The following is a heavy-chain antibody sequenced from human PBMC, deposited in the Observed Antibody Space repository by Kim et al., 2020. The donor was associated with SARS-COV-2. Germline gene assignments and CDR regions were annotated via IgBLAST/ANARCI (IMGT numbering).Heavy chain of an antibody. Sequence: ESLKGRFTISRDNSKNMLYLQMNILRAEDTDVYYCARDLTMVRRVILDPWGQGTLVTVSS. CDR3: ARDLTMVRRVILDP. V-gene: IGHV3-30*01. D-gene: IGHD3-10*01. J-gene: IGHJ5*02.